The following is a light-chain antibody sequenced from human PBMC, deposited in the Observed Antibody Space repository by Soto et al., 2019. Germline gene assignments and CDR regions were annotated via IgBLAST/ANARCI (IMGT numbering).Light chain of an antibody. V-gene: IGKV1-39*01. CDR2: AAS. J-gene: IGKJ4*01. CDR3: QQSYNTPQLT. CDR1: QSISNY. Sequence: DIQMTQSPSSLSASVGDRVTITCRASQSISNYLNWYQQKPGKAPKVLIYAASSLQSGVPSRFSGSGSGTDFTLTNSSLQPEDFATYYCQQSYNTPQLTFGGGTKVDIK.